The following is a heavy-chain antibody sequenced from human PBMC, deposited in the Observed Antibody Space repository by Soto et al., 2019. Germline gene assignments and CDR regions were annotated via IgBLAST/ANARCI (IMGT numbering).Heavy chain of an antibody. CDR2: IYYSGST. V-gene: IGHV4-39*01. J-gene: IGHJ5*02. CDR1: GGSISSSSYY. Sequence: PAETLSLTCTVSGGSISSSSYYWGWIRQPPGKGLEWIGSIYYSGSTYYNPSLKSRVTISVDTSKNQFSLKLSSVTAADTAVYYCARRRGVIITQRWFDPWGQGTLVTVSS. D-gene: IGHD3-10*01. CDR3: ARRRGVIITQRWFDP.